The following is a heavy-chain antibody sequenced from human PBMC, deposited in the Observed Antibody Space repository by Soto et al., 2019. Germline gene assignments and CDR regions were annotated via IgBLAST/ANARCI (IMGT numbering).Heavy chain of an antibody. J-gene: IGHJ4*01. CDR3: TTDSYLTMVVVRFDY. CDR2: IKSKTAGGTA. CDR1: GFPISNAW. V-gene: IGHV3-15*07. D-gene: IGHD3-22*01. Sequence: EVQLVESGGGVAKPGGSLRLSCVGSGFPISNAWINWVRQAPGKGLERVGRIKSKTAGGTADFAAPVKGRCAISRDDSNRIAYMELNNLRTDDTAVYYCTTDSYLTMVVVRFDYWGHGTQVTVSS.